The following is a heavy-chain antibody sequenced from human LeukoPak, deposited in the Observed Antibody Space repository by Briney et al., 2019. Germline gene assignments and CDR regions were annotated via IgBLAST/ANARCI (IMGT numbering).Heavy chain of an antibody. V-gene: IGHV3-23*01. CDR3: AKDVGKWESLHFFDY. D-gene: IGHD1-26*01. CDR2: ISGSGAST. Sequence: GGSLRLSCLTSGFTFSTNAVSWVRQAPGKGLEWISGISGSGASTYYADSVTGRFTISRDNSRNTLYLQMNSLRGDDTAVYYCAKDVGKWESLHFFDYWGQGTLVTVSS. J-gene: IGHJ4*02. CDR1: GFTFSTNA.